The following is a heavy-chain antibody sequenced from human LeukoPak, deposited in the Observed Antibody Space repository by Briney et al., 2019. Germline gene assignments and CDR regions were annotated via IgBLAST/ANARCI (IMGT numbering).Heavy chain of an antibody. CDR3: ARHEASAILAYFDH. J-gene: IGHJ4*02. CDR2: IYYSGST. V-gene: IGHV4-39*01. Sequence: SETLSLTCTVSGGSISSRTYYWAWIRQPPGKGLEWIGSIYYSGSTYYNPSLKRRVTISVDMSKNQLFLKLSSVTAADTAVYYCARHEASAILAYFDHWGQGTLVTVSS. D-gene: IGHD2-2*01. CDR1: GGSISSRTYY.